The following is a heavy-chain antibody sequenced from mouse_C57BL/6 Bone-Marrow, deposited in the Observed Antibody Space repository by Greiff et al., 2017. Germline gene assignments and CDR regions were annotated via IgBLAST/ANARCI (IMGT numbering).Heavy chain of an antibody. CDR2: ISGGGGNT. CDR3: ARQSITTVVVDY. CDR1: GFTFSSYT. D-gene: IGHD1-1*01. V-gene: IGHV5-9*01. Sequence: DVQLVESGGGLVKPGGSLKLSCAASGFTFSSYTMSWVRQTPEKRLEWVATISGGGGNTYYPDSVKGRFTISRDNAKNTLYLQMSSLRSEDTALYYCARQSITTVVVDYWGQGTTRTVSS. J-gene: IGHJ2*01.